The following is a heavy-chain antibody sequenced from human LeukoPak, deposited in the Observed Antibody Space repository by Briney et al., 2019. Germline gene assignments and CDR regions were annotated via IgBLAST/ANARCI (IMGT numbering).Heavy chain of an antibody. CDR3: ARGLLWFGESLDY. CDR2: INSDGSST. V-gene: IGHV3-74*01. D-gene: IGHD3-10*01. Sequence: GGSLRLSCAASGFTFSSYCMHWVRQAPGKGLVWVSRINSDGSSTSYADSVKGRFTISRDNAKNSLCLQMNSLRAEDTAVYYCARGLLWFGESLDYWGQGTLVTVSS. CDR1: GFTFSSYC. J-gene: IGHJ4*02.